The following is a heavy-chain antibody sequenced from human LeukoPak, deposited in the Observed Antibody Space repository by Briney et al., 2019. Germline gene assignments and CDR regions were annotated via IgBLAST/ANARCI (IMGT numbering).Heavy chain of an antibody. J-gene: IGHJ4*02. Sequence: GGSLRLSCAASGFTLSSYSMNWVRQAPGKGLEWVSSISSSSSYIYYADSVKGRFTISRDNAKNSLYLQMNSLRAEDTAVYYCARDFRGYSYGSPYFDYWGQGTLVTVSS. CDR3: ARDFRGYSYGSPYFDY. V-gene: IGHV3-21*01. D-gene: IGHD5-18*01. CDR1: GFTLSSYS. CDR2: ISSSSSYI.